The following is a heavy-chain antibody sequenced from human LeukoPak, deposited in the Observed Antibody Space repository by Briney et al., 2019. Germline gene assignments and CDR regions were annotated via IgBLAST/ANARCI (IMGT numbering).Heavy chain of an antibody. CDR2: ISAYNGNT. D-gene: IGHD2-2*02. J-gene: IGHJ4*02. Sequence: ASVKVSCKASGYTFTSYGISWVRQAPGQGLEWMGWISAYNGNTNYAQKLQGRVTMTRDTSISTAYMELINLRSDDTAVYYCARGTPYCSSASCYNYWGQGSLVTVSS. V-gene: IGHV1-18*01. CDR1: GYTFTSYG. CDR3: ARGTPYCSSASCYNY.